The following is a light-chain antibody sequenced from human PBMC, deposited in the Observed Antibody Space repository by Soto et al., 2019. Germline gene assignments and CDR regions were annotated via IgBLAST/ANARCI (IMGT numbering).Light chain of an antibody. CDR1: SSNIGSNT. J-gene: IGLJ2*01. CDR2: SNN. V-gene: IGLV1-44*01. CDR3: AAWDDSLNGPV. Sequence: QSVLTQPPSASGTPGKRVTISCSGRSSNIGSNTVNWYQQLPGTAPKLLIYSNNQRPSGVPDRFSGSKSGTSASLAISGLQSEDEADYYCAAWDDSLNGPVFGGGTQLTVL.